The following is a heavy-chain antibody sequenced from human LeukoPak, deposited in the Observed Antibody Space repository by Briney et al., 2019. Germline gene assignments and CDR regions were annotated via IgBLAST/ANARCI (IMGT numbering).Heavy chain of an antibody. J-gene: IGHJ5*02. CDR1: GGSFSGYY. D-gene: IGHD1-7*01. CDR2: INHSGST. Sequence: KPSETLSLTCAVYGGSFSGYYWSWIRQPPGKGLEWIGEINHSGSTNYNPSLKSRVTISVDTSKNQFPLKLSSVTAADTAVYYCARVSYNWNSAGFDPWGQGTLVTVSS. V-gene: IGHV4-34*01. CDR3: ARVSYNWNSAGFDP.